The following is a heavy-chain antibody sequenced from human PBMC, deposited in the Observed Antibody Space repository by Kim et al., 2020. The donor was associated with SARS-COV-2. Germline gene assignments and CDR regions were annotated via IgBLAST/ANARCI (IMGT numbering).Heavy chain of an antibody. CDR1: GLSFSDSY. CDR2: ISTRGESI. V-gene: IGHV3-11*01. Sequence: GGSLRLSCAASGLSFSDSYMNWVRQAPGKGLEWLSFISTRGESIFYADSVEGRFTISRDNAKNSLYLQMNYLRDKDTAGYYCARSGNGYNAFGIWGQG. D-gene: IGHD5-12*01. CDR3: ARSGNGYNAFGI. J-gene: IGHJ4*02.